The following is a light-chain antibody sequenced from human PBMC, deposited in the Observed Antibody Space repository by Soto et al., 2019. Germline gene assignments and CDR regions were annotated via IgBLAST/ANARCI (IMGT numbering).Light chain of an antibody. CDR1: QAIGKA. Sequence: DIQMTQSPSFLSASVGDRVTITCRASQAIGKALGWYQHKPGKAPKRLIYAASQNGVPSRFSGSGSGTEFTLTISSLQPEDSATYYCLQRDTYPLTFGGGTKVEIK. J-gene: IGKJ4*01. CDR2: AAS. V-gene: IGKV1-17*01. CDR3: LQRDTYPLT.